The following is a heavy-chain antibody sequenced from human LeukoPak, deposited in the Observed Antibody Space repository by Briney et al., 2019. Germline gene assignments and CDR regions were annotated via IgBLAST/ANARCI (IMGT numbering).Heavy chain of an antibody. D-gene: IGHD5-18*01. V-gene: IGHV4-59*01. CDR3: ARDGRGYCYGGGFDP. Sequence: PSETLSLTCSVPGGAIRRYHGSWSRQPPGKGLEWIGFIYYSGSTNYNPSLKSRVTISVDTSKNQFSLKLSSVTAADTAVYYCARDGRGYCYGGGFDPWGQGTLVTVSS. J-gene: IGHJ5*02. CDR1: GGAIRRYH. CDR2: IYYSGST.